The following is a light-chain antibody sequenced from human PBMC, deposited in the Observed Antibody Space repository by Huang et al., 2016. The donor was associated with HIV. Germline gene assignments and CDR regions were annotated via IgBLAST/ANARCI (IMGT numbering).Light chain of an antibody. Sequence: DIQMTQSPSSLSASVGDRVAITCRASQGISNSLAWYQQKPGKAPKLLLYAASRLEGGVTSRCRGSGSGTVYTLTISSLQPEDVAIYHCQQYHGVPWTFGQGTKVEVK. CDR3: QQYHGVPWT. CDR1: QGISNS. J-gene: IGKJ1*01. V-gene: IGKV1-NL1*01. CDR2: AAS.